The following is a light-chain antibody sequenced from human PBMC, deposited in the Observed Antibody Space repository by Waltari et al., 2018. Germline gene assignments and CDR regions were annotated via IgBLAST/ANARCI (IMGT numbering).Light chain of an antibody. V-gene: IGKV1-12*01. CDR3: QQADTFPYT. J-gene: IGKJ2*01. Sequence: DIQMTQSPSSVSASVGDRVTITCRASQGVTTWLAWYQQKPGKAPKLLIYAASRLQSGVPSRFTGTESGTDFTLTISSLQPEDFATYYCQQADTFPYTFGQVTKLEIK. CDR2: AAS. CDR1: QGVTTW.